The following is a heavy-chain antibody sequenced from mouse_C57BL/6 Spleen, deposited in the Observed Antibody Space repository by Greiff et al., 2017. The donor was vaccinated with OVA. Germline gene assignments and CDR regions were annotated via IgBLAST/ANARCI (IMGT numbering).Heavy chain of an antibody. CDR2: IDPSDSYT. CDR1: GYTFTSYW. D-gene: IGHD2-1*01. Sequence: QVQLQQPGAELVMPGASVKLSCKASGYTFTSYWMHWVKQRPGQGLEWIGEIDPSDSYTNYNQQFKGKSTLTVDKSSSTAYMQLSSLTSEDSAVYYCARVYGNWYFDVWGTGTTVTVSS. CDR3: ARVYGNWYFDV. V-gene: IGHV1-69*01. J-gene: IGHJ1*03.